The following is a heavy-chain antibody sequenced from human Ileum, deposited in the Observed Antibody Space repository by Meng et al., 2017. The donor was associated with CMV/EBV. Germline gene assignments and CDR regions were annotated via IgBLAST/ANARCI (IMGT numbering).Heavy chain of an antibody. Sequence: SCAASGFIFSGYHLTWVRQAPGKGLEWVANINQAGSDKKYMESVRGRFTISRDDAKNSVYLEMSSLRAEDTAVYYCARTLQNGGDDYWGQGTLVTVSS. CDR3: ARTLQNGGDDY. J-gene: IGHJ4*02. CDR2: INQAGSDK. CDR1: GFIFSGYH. D-gene: IGHD2-21*01. V-gene: IGHV3-7*01.